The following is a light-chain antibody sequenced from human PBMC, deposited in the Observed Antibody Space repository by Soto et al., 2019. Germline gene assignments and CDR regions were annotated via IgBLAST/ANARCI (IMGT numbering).Light chain of an antibody. V-gene: IGKV3-15*01. CDR3: QQYYNWPRT. J-gene: IGKJ1*01. CDR2: GAS. CDR1: QSVTSN. Sequence: EIVMTQSPATLSVSPGERVTLSCRASQSVTSNLAWYQQKPGQAPRLLIYGASTRATGVPARFSGSGSGTEFTLTISSLQSEDFAVYYCQQYYNWPRTVGQGTKVDIK.